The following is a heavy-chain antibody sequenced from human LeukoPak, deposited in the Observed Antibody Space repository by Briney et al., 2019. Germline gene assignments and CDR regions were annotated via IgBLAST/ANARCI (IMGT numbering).Heavy chain of an antibody. D-gene: IGHD4-17*01. CDR2: ITGNHGAT. CDR3: TKDPNGDYVGAFDP. J-gene: IGHJ5*02. V-gene: IGHV3-23*01. Sequence: GGSVRLSCAASGFTFSSFAMTWVRQAPGKGLEWVSSITGNHGATYNEDLVRGRFTISRDNSKNTLYLQIDSLRAEDTAVYYCTKDPNGDYVGAFDPWGQGTLVTVSS. CDR1: GFTFSSFA.